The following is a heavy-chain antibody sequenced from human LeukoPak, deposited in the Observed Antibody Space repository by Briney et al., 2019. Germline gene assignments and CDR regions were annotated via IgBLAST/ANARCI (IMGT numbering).Heavy chain of an antibody. D-gene: IGHD5-18*01. V-gene: IGHV3-30*04. CDR3: ARGQWIQLLGGVDFDY. J-gene: IGHJ4*02. Sequence: PGGALRLSCAASGFTLSSYAMHWVRQAPGKGLGGVAVISYDGSNKYYADSVKGRFTISRDNSKNTLYLQMNSLRAEDTAVYYCARGQWIQLLGGVDFDYWGQGTLVTVSS. CDR2: ISYDGSNK. CDR1: GFTLSSYA.